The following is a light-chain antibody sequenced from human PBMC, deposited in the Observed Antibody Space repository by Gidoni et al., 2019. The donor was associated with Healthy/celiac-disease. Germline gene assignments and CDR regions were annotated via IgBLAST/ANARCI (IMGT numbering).Light chain of an antibody. CDR3: SSYTSSSTLEV. V-gene: IGLV2-14*03. Sequence: QSALTQPASVSGSPGQSITISCTGTSSDVGGYNYVSWYQQHPGTAPKLMIYDVSNRPSGVSNRCSGSKSGNTASLTISGLQAEDEADYYCSSYTSSSTLEVFGTGTKVTVL. J-gene: IGLJ1*01. CDR2: DVS. CDR1: SSDVGGYNY.